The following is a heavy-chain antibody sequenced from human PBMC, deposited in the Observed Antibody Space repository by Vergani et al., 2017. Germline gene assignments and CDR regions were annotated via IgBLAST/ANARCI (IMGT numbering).Heavy chain of an antibody. J-gene: IGHJ4*02. Sequence: EVQLLESGGGLVQPGGSLRLSCAASGFTFSSYAMSWVRQAPGKGLEWVSASSGSGGSTYYADSVKGRVTISRDNSKNTLYLQMDSLRAEDTAVYYCARYSSSWYYFDYWGQGTLVTVSS. CDR3: ARYSSSWYYFDY. CDR2: SSGSGGST. CDR1: GFTFSSYA. D-gene: IGHD6-13*01. V-gene: IGHV3-23*01.